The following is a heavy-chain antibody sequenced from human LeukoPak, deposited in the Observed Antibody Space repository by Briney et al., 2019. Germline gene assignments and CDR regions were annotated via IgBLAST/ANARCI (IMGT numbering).Heavy chain of an antibody. CDR3: ARDRGDSYDY. CDR2: IKQDGSEK. V-gene: IGHV3-7*01. CDR1: GFSFSTYW. D-gene: IGHD4-17*01. Sequence: GGSLKLSCTASGFSFSTYWMSWVRQAPGKGLEWVANIKQDGSEKYFVDSVRGRFTISRDNAKNSLYLQMSSLRAEDTAVYYCARDRGDSYDYWGQGTLVTVSS. J-gene: IGHJ4*02.